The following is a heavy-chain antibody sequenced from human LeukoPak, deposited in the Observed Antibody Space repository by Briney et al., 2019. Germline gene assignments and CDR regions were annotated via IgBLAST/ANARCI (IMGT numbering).Heavy chain of an antibody. CDR3: ARLASSGWSHCDY. CDR1: GGSXSGYY. Sequence: SETLSLTCTVSGGSXSGYYWSWIRQPPGKGPEWIGYIYYSGSTNYNPSLKSRVTISVDTSKNQFSLKMNSVTAADTAVYYCARLASSGWSHCDYWGQGTLVTVSS. CDR2: IYYSGST. J-gene: IGHJ4*02. V-gene: IGHV4-59*08. D-gene: IGHD6-19*01.